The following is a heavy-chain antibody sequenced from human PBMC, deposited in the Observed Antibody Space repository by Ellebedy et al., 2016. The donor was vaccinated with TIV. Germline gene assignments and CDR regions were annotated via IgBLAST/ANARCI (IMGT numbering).Heavy chain of an antibody. J-gene: IGHJ3*02. V-gene: IGHV3-30*12. CDR1: GFTFSSYG. D-gene: IGHD2-21*01. Sequence: GESLKISCAASGFTFSSYGMHWVRQAPGKGLEWVAVISYDGSNKYYADSVKGRFTISRDNAKNSVSLQIHSLRDEDTAVYYCARDTDWAFDIWGQGTMVTVSS. CDR3: ARDTDWAFDI. CDR2: ISYDGSNK.